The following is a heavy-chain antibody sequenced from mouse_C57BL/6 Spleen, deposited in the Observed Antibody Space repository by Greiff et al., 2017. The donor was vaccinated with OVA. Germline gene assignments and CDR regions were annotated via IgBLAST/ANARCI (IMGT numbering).Heavy chain of an antibody. D-gene: IGHD2-4*01. Sequence: VKLVESGAELARPGASVKLSCKASGYTFTSYGISWVKQRTGQGLEWIGEIYPRSGNTYYNEKFKGKATLTADKSSSTAYMELRSLTSEDSAVYFCARRNYYDYDKKVDYWGQGTTLTVSS. CDR3: ARRNYYDYDKKVDY. J-gene: IGHJ2*01. CDR1: GYTFTSYG. CDR2: IYPRSGNT. V-gene: IGHV1-81*01.